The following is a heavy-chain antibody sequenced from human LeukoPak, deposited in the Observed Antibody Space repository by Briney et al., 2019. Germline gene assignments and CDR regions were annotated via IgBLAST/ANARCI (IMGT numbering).Heavy chain of an antibody. D-gene: IGHD3-10*01. J-gene: IGHJ4*02. CDR1: GGSISTSNW. CDR2: LYHTGST. CDR3: ARHQEYGSGRRYFDY. V-gene: IGHV4-4*02. Sequence: SETLSLTCAVSGGSISTSNWWSWVRQPPGKGLEWIGELYHTGSTNYNPSLKSRVTISVDKSQNQFSLKLSSVTAADTAVYYCARHQEYGSGRRYFDYWGQGTLVTVSS.